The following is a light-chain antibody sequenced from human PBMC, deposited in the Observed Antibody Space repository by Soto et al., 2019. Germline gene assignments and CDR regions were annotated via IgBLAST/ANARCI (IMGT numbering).Light chain of an antibody. CDR2: AAS. CDR1: QGIRSA. J-gene: IGKJ4*01. CDR3: QQYGSSPLT. V-gene: IGKV1-6*01. Sequence: AIQVTQSPSSLSASVGDRVTITCRTSQGIRSALGWYQQKPGKVPKLLIYAASTLQSGVPSRFSGSGSGRDFTLTISSLQPEDFAVYYCQQYGSSPLTFGGGTKVDIK.